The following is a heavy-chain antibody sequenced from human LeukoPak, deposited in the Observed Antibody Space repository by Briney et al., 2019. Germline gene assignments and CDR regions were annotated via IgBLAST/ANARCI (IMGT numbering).Heavy chain of an antibody. Sequence: GGSLILSCAASGFTFSSYSMNWVRQAPGKGLEWVSSISSSSSYIYYADSVKGRFTISRDNAKNSLYLQMNSLRAEDTAVYYCARDPVPDGMDVWGQGTTVTVSS. J-gene: IGHJ6*02. D-gene: IGHD6-6*01. V-gene: IGHV3-21*01. CDR2: ISSSSSYI. CDR1: GFTFSSYS. CDR3: ARDPVPDGMDV.